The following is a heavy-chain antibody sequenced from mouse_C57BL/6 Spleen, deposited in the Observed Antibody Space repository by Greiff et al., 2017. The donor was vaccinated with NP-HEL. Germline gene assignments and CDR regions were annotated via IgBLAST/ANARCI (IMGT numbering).Heavy chain of an antibody. D-gene: IGHD2-13*01. J-gene: IGHJ4*01. CDR3: ARGDGDYYAMDY. CDR1: GFTFSDYG. V-gene: IGHV5-17*01. Sequence: EVKVVESGGRLVKPVGSLKLSCAASGFTFSDYGMHWVRQAPEKGLEWVAYISSGNSTIYDADTVKGRFTISRDKAKNTPFLQMTSLRPEDTAMYYCARGDGDYYAMDYWGQGTSVTVSS. CDR2: ISSGNSTI.